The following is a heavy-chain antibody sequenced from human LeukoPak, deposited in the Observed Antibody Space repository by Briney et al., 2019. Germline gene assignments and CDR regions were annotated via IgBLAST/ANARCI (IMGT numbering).Heavy chain of an antibody. CDR3: ARNGYSSGWDYYYFDY. CDR2: IIPIFGTA. J-gene: IGHJ4*02. D-gene: IGHD6-19*01. CDR1: GGTFSSYA. Sequence: ASVKVSCKAFGGTFSSYAISWVRQAPGQGLEWMGGIIPIFGTANYAQKFQGRVTITADESTSTAYMELSSLRSEDTAVYYCARNGYSSGWDYYYFDYWGQGTLVTVSS. V-gene: IGHV1-69*13.